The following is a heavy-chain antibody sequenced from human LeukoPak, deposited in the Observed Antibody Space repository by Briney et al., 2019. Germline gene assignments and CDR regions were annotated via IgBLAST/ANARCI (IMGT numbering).Heavy chain of an antibody. Sequence: SETLSLTCAVYGGSFSGYYWSWIRQPPGKGLEWIGEINHSGSTNYNPSLKSRVTISVDTSKNQFSLKLSSVTAADTAVYYCARENRGYCSSTSCYTARGSWFDPWGQGTLATVSS. CDR2: INHSGST. D-gene: IGHD2-2*02. V-gene: IGHV4-34*01. CDR3: ARENRGYCSSTSCYTARGSWFDP. J-gene: IGHJ5*02. CDR1: GGSFSGYY.